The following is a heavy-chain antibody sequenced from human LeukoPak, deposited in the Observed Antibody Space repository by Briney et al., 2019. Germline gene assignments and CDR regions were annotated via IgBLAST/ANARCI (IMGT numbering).Heavy chain of an antibody. J-gene: IGHJ4*02. CDR1: GGTFSNYA. CDR3: ARGWDYDSGGRPTAYVY. V-gene: IGHV1-69*06. Sequence: SVKVSCKASGGTFSNYAINWVRQAPGQGLDWMGGIIPIFGTANYAQKFQGRVTITADKSTSTVYMELNSLKSEDTAVYYCARGWDYDSGGRPTAYVYWGQGTLVTVSS. CDR2: IIPIFGTA. D-gene: IGHD3-22*01.